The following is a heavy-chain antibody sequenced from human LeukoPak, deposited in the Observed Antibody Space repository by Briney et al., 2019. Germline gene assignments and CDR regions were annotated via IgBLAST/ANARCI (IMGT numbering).Heavy chain of an antibody. CDR1: GFTFSSYE. J-gene: IGHJ4*02. CDR2: ISGSGGST. CDR3: AKDRGYYGSGSYPPPTDY. Sequence: GGSLRLSCAASGFTFSSYEMNWVRQAPGKGLEWVSAISGSGGSTYYADSVKGRFTISRDNSKNTLYLQMNSLRAEDTAVYYCAKDRGYYGSGSYPPPTDYWGQGTLVTVSS. D-gene: IGHD3-10*01. V-gene: IGHV3-23*01.